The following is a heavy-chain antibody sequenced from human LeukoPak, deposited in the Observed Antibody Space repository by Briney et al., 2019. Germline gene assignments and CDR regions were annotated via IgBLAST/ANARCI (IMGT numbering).Heavy chain of an antibody. J-gene: IGHJ6*03. CDR2: IKLDGSEK. CDR3: ARDGGSSGTGAYYMNV. Sequence: PGGSLRLSCAASGFTFSSYGMHWVRQAPGKGLEWVANIKLDGSEKRYVDSVKGRFTISRDNAKNSLYLQMNSLRAEDTAVYYCARDGGSSGTGAYYMNVWGKGTTVTVSS. D-gene: IGHD2-15*01. V-gene: IGHV3-7*01. CDR1: GFTFSSYG.